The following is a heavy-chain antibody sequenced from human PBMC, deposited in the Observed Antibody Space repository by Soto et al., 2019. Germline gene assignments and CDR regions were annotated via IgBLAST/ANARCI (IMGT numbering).Heavy chain of an antibody. D-gene: IGHD6-19*01. CDR1: GASISTGDS. CDR2: ILHSENT. Sequence: QVQLQESGPGLVKPSGTLSLTCAVSGASISTGDSWSWVRQPPGKGLEWIGEILHSENTNYNPSLKSRVTISVDKSQNQFSLNLTSVTVADTAMYYCARGSGWYRGDFDSWGQGTLVTVSS. V-gene: IGHV4-4*02. J-gene: IGHJ4*02. CDR3: ARGSGWYRGDFDS.